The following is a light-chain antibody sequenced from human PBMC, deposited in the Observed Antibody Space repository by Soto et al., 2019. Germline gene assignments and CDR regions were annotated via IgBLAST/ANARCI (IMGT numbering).Light chain of an antibody. CDR2: GAS. CDR3: QQYNDWPRT. V-gene: IGKV3-15*01. Sequence: EIVMTQSPATLSVSSGERATLSCTASQSVSTNLAWYQQKPGQAPRLLIYGASTRATGIPARFSGSGSGTEFTLTISILQSEDFAVYYCQQYNDWPRTFGQGTKVEIK. J-gene: IGKJ1*01. CDR1: QSVSTN.